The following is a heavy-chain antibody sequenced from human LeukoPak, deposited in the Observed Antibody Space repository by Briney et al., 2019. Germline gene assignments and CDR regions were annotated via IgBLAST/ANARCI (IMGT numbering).Heavy chain of an antibody. J-gene: IGHJ6*03. CDR3: ARERDLRGAYCMDV. Sequence: GGSLRLSCAASVFTFRIYWMHWVRQAPGKGLVWVSRISSDGRNTIYPDAVKGRFTISRDNTNNILYLQMNSLRGDDTAVYYCARERDLRGAYCMDVWGKGTTVTVSS. V-gene: IGHV3-74*01. D-gene: IGHD5/OR15-5a*01. CDR2: ISSDGRNT. CDR1: VFTFRIYW.